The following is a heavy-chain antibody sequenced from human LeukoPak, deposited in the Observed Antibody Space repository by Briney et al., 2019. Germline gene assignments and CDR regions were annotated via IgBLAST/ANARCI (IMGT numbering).Heavy chain of an antibody. CDR2: IYYSGST. D-gene: IGHD3-16*01. V-gene: IGHV4-59*12. CDR3: ARELWGTGWFDP. J-gene: IGHJ5*02. CDR1: GGSISSYY. Sequence: SETLSLTCTVSGGSISSYYWSWIRQPPGKGLEWIGYIYYSGSTNYNPSLKSRVTISVDTSKNQFSLKLSSVTAADTAVYYCARELWGTGWFDPWGQGTLVTVSS.